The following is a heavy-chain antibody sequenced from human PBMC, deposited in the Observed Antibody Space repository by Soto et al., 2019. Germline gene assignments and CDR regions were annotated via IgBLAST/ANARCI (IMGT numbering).Heavy chain of an antibody. D-gene: IGHD3-16*01. CDR3: VRLIGNSWLDS. Sequence: PSETLSLTCTVSGGSISSGDYYWSWIRQPPGKGLEWIGYIYYSGSTYYNPSLKRRVTINPDTSNNQLSLQLNSVTPDDTAVYYCVRLIGNSWLDSWGQGTLVTVS. CDR1: GGSISSGDYY. V-gene: IGHV4-30-4*01. CDR2: IYYSGST. J-gene: IGHJ5*01.